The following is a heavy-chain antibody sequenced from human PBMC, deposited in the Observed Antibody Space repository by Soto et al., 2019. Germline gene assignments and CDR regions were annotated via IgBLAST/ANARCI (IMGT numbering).Heavy chain of an antibody. Sequence: GASLKISCKGSGYSFTSYWIGWVRQMPGKGLEWMGIIYPGDSDTRYSPSFQGQVTFSADKSISTAYLQWSSLKASDTAMYYCARHVGGTYYYYYGMDVWGQGTTGTVSS. CDR1: GYSFTSYW. V-gene: IGHV5-51*01. CDR2: IYPGDSDT. J-gene: IGHJ6*02. CDR3: ARHVGGTYYYYYGMDV. D-gene: IGHD3-16*01.